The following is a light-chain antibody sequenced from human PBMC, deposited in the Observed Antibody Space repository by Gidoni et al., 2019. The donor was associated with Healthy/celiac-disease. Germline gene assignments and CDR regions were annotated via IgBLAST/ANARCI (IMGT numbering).Light chain of an antibody. J-gene: IGLJ2*01. Sequence: SELTKDPAVSVALDQTVRITCQGDSLRSYYASWYQQKPGQAPVLVIYGKNNRPSGIPDRFSGSSSGNTASLTSTGAQAEDEADYYCNSRDSSGNHLKEVFGGGTKLTVL. CDR3: NSRDSSGNHLKEV. CDR2: GKN. CDR1: SLRSYY. V-gene: IGLV3-19*01.